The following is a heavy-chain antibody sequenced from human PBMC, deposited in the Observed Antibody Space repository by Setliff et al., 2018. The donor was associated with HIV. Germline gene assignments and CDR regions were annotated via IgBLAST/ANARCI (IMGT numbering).Heavy chain of an antibody. CDR2: ISFDGSHK. CDR1: GFAFSDFS. CDR3: ARVVGAYYDSSGYYYSYYFDY. Sequence: PGGSLRLSCVASGFAFSDFSMFWARQAPGKGLEWVAVISFDGSHKYYADSLKGRFTISRDNAKNSLYLQMNSLRAEDTAVYYCARVVGAYYDSSGYYYSYYFDYWGQGTLVTVSS. D-gene: IGHD3-22*01. V-gene: IGHV3-30*04. J-gene: IGHJ4*02.